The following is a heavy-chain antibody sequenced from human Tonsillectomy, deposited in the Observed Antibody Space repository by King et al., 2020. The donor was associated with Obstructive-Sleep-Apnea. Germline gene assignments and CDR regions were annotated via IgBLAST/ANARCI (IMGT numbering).Heavy chain of an antibody. J-gene: IGHJ4*02. CDR1: GYTFTGYY. CDR3: ATGRDGYNLGPFDF. D-gene: IGHD5-24*01. V-gene: IGHV1-2*04. CDR2: INPNSGGT. Sequence: VQLVESGAEVKKPGASVKVSCKASGYTFTGYYMHWVRQAPGQGLEWMGWINPNSGGTNYAQKFQGWVTMTRDTSISTAYMELSRLKSDDTAVYYCATGRDGYNLGPFDFWGQGTLVTVS.